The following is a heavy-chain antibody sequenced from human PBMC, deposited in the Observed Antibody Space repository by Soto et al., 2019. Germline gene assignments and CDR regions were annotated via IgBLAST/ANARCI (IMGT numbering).Heavy chain of an antibody. CDR3: ARQINTGIVGATPFDY. V-gene: IGHV5-10-1*01. Sequence: GESLKISCKGSGYSFTSYWISWVRQMPGKGLEWMGRIDPSDSYTNYSPSFQGHVTISADKSISTAYLQWSSLKASDTAMYYCARQINTGIVGATPFDYWGQGTLVTVSS. CDR2: IDPSDSYT. D-gene: IGHD1-26*01. J-gene: IGHJ4*02. CDR1: GYSFTSYW.